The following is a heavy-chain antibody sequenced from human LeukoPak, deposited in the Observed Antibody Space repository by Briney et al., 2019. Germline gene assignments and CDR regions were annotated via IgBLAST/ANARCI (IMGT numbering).Heavy chain of an antibody. J-gene: IGHJ4*02. CDR1: GGSISSGSYY. V-gene: IGHV4-39*01. CDR3: ARGRIMIAFGGVIVNPFDY. Sequence: TTSETLSLTCTVSGGSISSGSYYWGWIRQPPGKGLEWIGSIYYPGSTYYNPSLKSRVTMSVDTSKNQFSLKLSSVTAADTAVYYCARGRIMIAFGGVIVNPFDYWGQGTLVTVSS. D-gene: IGHD3-16*02. CDR2: IYYPGST.